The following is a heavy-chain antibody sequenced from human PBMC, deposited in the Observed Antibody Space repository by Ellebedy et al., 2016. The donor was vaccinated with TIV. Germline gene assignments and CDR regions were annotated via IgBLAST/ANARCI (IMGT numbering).Heavy chain of an antibody. Sequence: GESLKISCAASGFTFSSYDMHWVRQAPGRGLEWVSYISSSGSTIYYADSVKGRFTISRDNAKNSLYLQMNSLRAEDTAVYYCARDAENIAVADNFDSWGQGTLVTVSS. J-gene: IGHJ4*02. D-gene: IGHD6-19*01. CDR1: GFTFSSYD. CDR3: ARDAENIAVADNFDS. CDR2: ISSSGSTI. V-gene: IGHV3-48*04.